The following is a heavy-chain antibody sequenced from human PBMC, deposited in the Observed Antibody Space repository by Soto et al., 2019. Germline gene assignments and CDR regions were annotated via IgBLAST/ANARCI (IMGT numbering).Heavy chain of an antibody. CDR1: GFTFSSYG. Sequence: QVQLVESGGGVVQPGRSLRLSCAASGFTFSSYGMHWVRQAPGKGLEWVAVIWYDGSNKYYADSVKGRFTISRDNSKNTLYLQMNSLRAEDTAVYYWASTGGAVAGTVDYWGQGTLVTVSS. J-gene: IGHJ4*02. CDR2: IWYDGSNK. D-gene: IGHD6-19*01. V-gene: IGHV3-33*01. CDR3: ASTGGAVAGTVDY.